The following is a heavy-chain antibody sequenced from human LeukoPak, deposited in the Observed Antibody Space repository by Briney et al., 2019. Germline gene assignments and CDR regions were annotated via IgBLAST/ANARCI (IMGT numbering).Heavy chain of an antibody. Sequence: SETLSLTCAVYGLSFSDYYWSWIRQPPGKGLEWIGEINHSGSTNYNPSLKSRVTISVDTSKNQFSLKLSSVTAADTAVYYCARAPLGSGYYFVDYWGQGTPVTVSS. D-gene: IGHD3-22*01. CDR2: INHSGST. CDR3: ARAPLGSGYYFVDY. J-gene: IGHJ4*02. CDR1: GLSFSDYY. V-gene: IGHV4-34*01.